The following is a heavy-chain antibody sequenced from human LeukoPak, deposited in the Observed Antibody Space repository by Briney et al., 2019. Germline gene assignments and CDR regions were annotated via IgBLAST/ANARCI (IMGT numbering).Heavy chain of an antibody. V-gene: IGHV3-9*01. D-gene: IGHD5-18*01. Sequence: GRSLRLSCAASGFTFDDYAMHWVRQAPGKGLEWVSGISWNSGSIGYADSVKGRFTISRDNAKNSLYLQMNSLRAEDTAVYYNTACTGCWGQGTLVTVSS. CDR2: ISWNSGSI. CDR3: TACTGC. J-gene: IGHJ4*02. CDR1: GFTFDDYA.